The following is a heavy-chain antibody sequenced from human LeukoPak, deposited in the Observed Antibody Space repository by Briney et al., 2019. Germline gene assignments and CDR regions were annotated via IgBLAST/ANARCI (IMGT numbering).Heavy chain of an antibody. CDR2: TSSDLNVK. Sequence: GGSLRLSCAASGFTFRNYVIHWVRQAPGKGLEWVAVTSSDLNVKLYADSVKGRFTISRDNSRSTLHLQMNSLRPEDTAIYYCAREGYYGSGSPPSLYFDYWGQGTLVTVSS. CDR1: GFTFRNYV. CDR3: AREGYYGSGSPPSLYFDY. J-gene: IGHJ4*02. D-gene: IGHD3-10*01. V-gene: IGHV3-30-3*01.